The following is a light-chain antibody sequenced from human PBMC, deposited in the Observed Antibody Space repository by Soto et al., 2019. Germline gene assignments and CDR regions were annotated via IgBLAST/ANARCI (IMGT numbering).Light chain of an antibody. CDR1: SSDVGGYNY. J-gene: IGLJ2*01. Sequence: QSVLTQPASVSGSPGQSITISCTGTSSDVGGYNYVSWYQQHPGKAPKLMIYDVSNRPSGVSNRFSGSKSGNTASLTISGLQAEDEADYYCSSYTSSSTEFGGGTKVTDL. V-gene: IGLV2-14*01. CDR2: DVS. CDR3: SSYTSSSTE.